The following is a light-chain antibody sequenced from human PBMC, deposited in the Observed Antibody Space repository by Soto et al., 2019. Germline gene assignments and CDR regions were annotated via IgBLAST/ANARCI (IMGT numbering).Light chain of an antibody. V-gene: IGKV1-5*01. CDR2: DAS. CDR1: QSISSW. Sequence: DIQMTQSPSTLSASVGDRVTITSRASQSISSWLAWYQQKPGKAPKLLIYDASSLESGVPSRFSGSGSGTEFTLTISSLQPDDFATYYCQQYNSYSFGQGTKVDIK. J-gene: IGKJ1*01. CDR3: QQYNSYS.